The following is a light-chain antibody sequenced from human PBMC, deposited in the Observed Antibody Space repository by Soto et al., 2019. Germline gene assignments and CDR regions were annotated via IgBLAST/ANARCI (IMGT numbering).Light chain of an antibody. CDR2: KAS. CDR3: QQYNSYPYA. Sequence: DIQMTQSPSTLSASVGDRVTITCRASQSISSWLAWYQQKPGKAPKLLIYKASSLESGVPSRFSGSGSGTEFTLTISSLQPDDFATYYCQQYNSYPYAFGQGTKLEIK. CDR1: QSISSW. J-gene: IGKJ2*01. V-gene: IGKV1-5*03.